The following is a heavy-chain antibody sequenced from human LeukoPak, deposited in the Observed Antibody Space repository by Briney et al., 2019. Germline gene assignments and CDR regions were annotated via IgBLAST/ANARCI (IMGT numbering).Heavy chain of an antibody. Sequence: GGSLRLSCAASGFTFSSYGMHWVRQAPGKGLEWVALIWYDGSNKYYADSVEGRFTISRDNSKNTLNLQMNSLRVEDTAVYYCARDPMTFSSSWYPVSYYFDYWGQGILVTVSS. D-gene: IGHD6-13*01. CDR2: IWYDGSNK. J-gene: IGHJ4*02. CDR1: GFTFSSYG. V-gene: IGHV3-33*01. CDR3: ARDPMTFSSSWYPVSYYFDY.